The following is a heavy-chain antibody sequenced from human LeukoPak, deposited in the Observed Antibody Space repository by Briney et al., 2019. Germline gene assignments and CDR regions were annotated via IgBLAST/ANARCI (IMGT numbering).Heavy chain of an antibody. CDR3: ARSVDYPFDY. Sequence: GASVKVSCKASGYTFTGYYMHWVRQAPGQGLEWMGWINPNSGGTDYAQKFQGRVTMTGGTSISTAYMELSRLRSDDTAVYYCARSVDYPFDYWGQGTLVTVSS. D-gene: IGHD4-11*01. CDR1: GYTFTGYY. V-gene: IGHV1-2*02. J-gene: IGHJ4*02. CDR2: INPNSGGT.